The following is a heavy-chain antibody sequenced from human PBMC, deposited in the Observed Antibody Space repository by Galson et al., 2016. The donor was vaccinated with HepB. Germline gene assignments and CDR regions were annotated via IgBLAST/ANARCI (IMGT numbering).Heavy chain of an antibody. J-gene: IGHJ3*01. CDR1: GFTFNNAN. Sequence: SLRLSCAASGFTFNNANMNWVRQAPGKGLEWVGRIKRTPNGATTDYAGPVKGRFTISRDDSENTLYLQMNSLKTEDTALYFCNADQEYYEDIGAFDHWGQGTLVTFSS. CDR2: IKRTPNGATT. D-gene: IGHD3-3*01. CDR3: NADQEYYEDIGAFDH. V-gene: IGHV3-15*01.